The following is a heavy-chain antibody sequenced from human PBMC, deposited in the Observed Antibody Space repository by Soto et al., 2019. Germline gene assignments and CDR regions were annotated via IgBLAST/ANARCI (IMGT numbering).Heavy chain of an antibody. CDR2: IKQDGSEK. D-gene: IGHD1-26*01. CDR1: GFTFSSYW. V-gene: IGHV3-7*01. CDR3: ARDFPQMGGAFDI. Sequence: GGSLRLSCAASGFTFSSYWMSWVRQAPGKGLEWVANIKQDGSEKYCVDSVKGRFTISRDNAKNSLYLQMNSLRAEDTAVYYCARDFPQMGGAFDIWGQGTMVTVSS. J-gene: IGHJ3*02.